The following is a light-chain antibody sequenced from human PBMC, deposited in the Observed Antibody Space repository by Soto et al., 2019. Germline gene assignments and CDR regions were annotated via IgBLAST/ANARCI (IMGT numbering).Light chain of an antibody. V-gene: IGLV2-11*01. J-gene: IGLJ3*02. CDR2: DVR. Sequence: QSVLTQPASVSGSPGQSITISCTGTSSDVGSYNYVSWYQQHPGKAPKLIIYDVRKRPSGVPDRFSGSKSGNTASLTISGLQAENESDYYCCSYSGTYTFWVFGGGTKVTVL. CDR1: SSDVGSYNY. CDR3: CSYSGTYTFWV.